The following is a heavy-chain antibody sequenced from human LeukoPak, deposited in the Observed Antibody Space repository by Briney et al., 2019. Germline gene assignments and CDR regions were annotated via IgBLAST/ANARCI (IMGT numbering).Heavy chain of an antibody. CDR3: ATTRTPKNWFDP. D-gene: IGHD1-14*01. CDR2: FDPEGGET. Sequence: ASVKVSCKVSGYTLTELSMHWVRQAPGKGLEWMGGFDPEGGETIYAQKFQGRVTMTEDTSTDTAYMELSSLRSEDTAVYYCATTRTPKNWFDPWGQGTLVTVSS. V-gene: IGHV1-24*01. J-gene: IGHJ5*02. CDR1: GYTLTELS.